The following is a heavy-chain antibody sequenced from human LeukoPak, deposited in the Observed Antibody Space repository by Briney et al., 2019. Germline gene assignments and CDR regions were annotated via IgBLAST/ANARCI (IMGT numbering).Heavy chain of an antibody. CDR1: GGSFSGYY. V-gene: IGHV4-34*01. J-gene: IGHJ5*02. D-gene: IGHD6-13*01. CDR3: ARGRQIADPAAGTGWFDP. CDR2: INHSGST. Sequence: SETLSLTCAVYGGSFSGYYWSWIRQPPGKGLEWIGEINHSGSTNYNPSPKSRDTISVDTSKNQFSLKLSSVTAADTAVYYCARGRQIADPAAGTGWFDPWGQGTLVTVSS.